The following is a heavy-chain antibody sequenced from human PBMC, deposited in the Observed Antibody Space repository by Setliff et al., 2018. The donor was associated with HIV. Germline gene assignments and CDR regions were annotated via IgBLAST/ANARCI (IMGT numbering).Heavy chain of an antibody. J-gene: IGHJ3*02. D-gene: IGHD1-26*01. V-gene: IGHV1-18*01. Sequence: ASVKVSCKTSDHTFTNYGIYWVRQAPGQGLEWMGWISNYNGNTNCAQKFHGRVTMTTDTSTRTAYMEMRGLTYDDTAVYYCARASGGNSVENGFDIWGQGTMVTVSS. CDR1: DHTFTNYG. CDR2: ISNYNGNT. CDR3: ARASGGNSVENGFDI.